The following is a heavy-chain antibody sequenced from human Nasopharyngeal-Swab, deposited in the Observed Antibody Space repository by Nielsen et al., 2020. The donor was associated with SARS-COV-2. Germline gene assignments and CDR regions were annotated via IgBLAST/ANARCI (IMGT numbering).Heavy chain of an antibody. CDR2: INHSGST. V-gene: IGHV4-34*01. J-gene: IGHJ6*03. Sequence: GSLRLSCAVSGGSFSANYWGWIRQPPGKGLEWIGEINHSGSTNYNPSLKSRVTISVDTSKSQFSLKLTSVTAADTSVYYCARGLSGVVPAPILGLGPYYYYYYMDVWGKGTTVTVSS. CDR3: ARGLSGVVPAPILGLGPYYYYYYMDV. CDR1: GGSFSANY. D-gene: IGHD2-2*01.